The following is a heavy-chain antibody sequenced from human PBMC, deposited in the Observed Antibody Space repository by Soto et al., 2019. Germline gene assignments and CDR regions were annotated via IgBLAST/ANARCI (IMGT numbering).Heavy chain of an antibody. CDR1: GYTFTSYG. J-gene: IGHJ6*02. CDR3: ATDHGYSYANYYYYGMDV. CDR2: ISAYDGNT. D-gene: IGHD5-18*01. V-gene: IGHV1-18*01. Sequence: ASVKVSCKASGYTFTSYGISWVRQAPGQGLEWMGWISAYDGNTNYAQKLQGRVTMTEDTSTDTAYMELSSLRSEDTAVYYCATDHGYSYANYYYYGMDVWGQGTTVTVSS.